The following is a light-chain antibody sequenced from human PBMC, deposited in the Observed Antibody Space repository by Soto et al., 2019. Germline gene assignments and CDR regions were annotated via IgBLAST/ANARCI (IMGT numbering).Light chain of an antibody. V-gene: IGLV2-23*02. CDR1: RSNVGSYNF. CDR2: EVS. CDR3: CSYAGNNTVV. Sequence: QSVLTQPASVSGSHGQSITISCTGTRSNVGSYNFVSWYRQYTGKAPELIIYEVSQRPSTFFNRFSGSKSGNTASLTVSGLQSDDEADYYCCSYAGNNTVVFGGGTKVTVL. J-gene: IGLJ3*02.